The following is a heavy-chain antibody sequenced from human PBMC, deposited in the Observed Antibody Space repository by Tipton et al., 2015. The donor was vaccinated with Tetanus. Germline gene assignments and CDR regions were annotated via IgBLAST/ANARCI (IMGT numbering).Heavy chain of an antibody. CDR3: ASSHYDFWSGYLNWFDP. J-gene: IGHJ5*02. D-gene: IGHD3-3*01. Sequence: TLSPTCTVSGGSISNYYWSWIRQPPGKGLEWIGYIYYTGNTNYNPSLKSRVTISVDTSKNQFSLKLSSVTAADTAVYYCASSHYDFWSGYLNWFDPWGQGTLVTVSS. CDR1: GGSISNYY. CDR2: IYYTGNT. V-gene: IGHV4-59*08.